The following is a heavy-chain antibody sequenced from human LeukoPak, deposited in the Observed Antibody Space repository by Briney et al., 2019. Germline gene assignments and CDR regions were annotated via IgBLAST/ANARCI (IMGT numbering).Heavy chain of an antibody. D-gene: IGHD2-15*01. V-gene: IGHV3-23*01. J-gene: IGHJ4*02. CDR2: ITGSGGST. CDR3: AKGSASGRPYYFDS. CDR1: GFTFSSYA. Sequence: GGSLRLSCAASGFTFSSYAMSWGRQAPGKGLDGGSGITGSGGSTYHADSVKGRFTISRDNSQNTLFLQMSSLRAEDSAIFYCAKGSASGRPYYFDSWGQGILVTVSS.